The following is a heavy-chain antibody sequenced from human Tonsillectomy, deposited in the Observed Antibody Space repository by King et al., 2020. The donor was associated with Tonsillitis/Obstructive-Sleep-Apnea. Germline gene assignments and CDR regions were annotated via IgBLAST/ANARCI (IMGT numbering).Heavy chain of an antibody. Sequence: VQLVQSGAEVKKPGASVKVSCKTSGYAFTSYGINWVRQAPGQGLEWMGWISAYNGDTNYAQRVQGRVTMTTDTSTSTAYMQLRSRRSDDTAVYYCARDNRDIAATIKFDYWGQGTLVTVSS. D-gene: IGHD5-12*01. J-gene: IGHJ4*02. CDR3: ARDNRDIAATIKFDY. CDR1: GYAFTSYG. V-gene: IGHV1-18*01. CDR2: ISAYNGDT.